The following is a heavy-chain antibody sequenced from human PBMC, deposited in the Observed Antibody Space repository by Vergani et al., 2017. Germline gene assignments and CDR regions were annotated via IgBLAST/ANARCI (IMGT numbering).Heavy chain of an antibody. D-gene: IGHD3-9*01. CDR1: GYTFSNYY. CDR3: ARGDYGILTGYRY. J-gene: IGHJ4*02. CDR2: INPSGGHT. Sequence: QVQVVPSGAEVKKSGASVKVSCKTSGYTFSNYYMHWVRQAPGKGLEWMGIINPSGGHTNYAQKFQGRVTMTRDTSTSTVYLELSSLRSEDTAIYYCARGDYGILTGYRYWGQGTLVTVSA. V-gene: IGHV1-46*03.